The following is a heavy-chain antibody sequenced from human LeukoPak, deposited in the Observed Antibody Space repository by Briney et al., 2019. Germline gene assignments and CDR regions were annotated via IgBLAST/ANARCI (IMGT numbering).Heavy chain of an antibody. D-gene: IGHD6-19*01. V-gene: IGHV3-21*01. CDR2: ISSSSSYI. CDR1: GFNFSSYS. Sequence: PGGSLRLSCAASGFNFSSYSMNWVRQAPGKGLEWVSSISSSSSYIYYADSVKGRFTISRDNAKNSLYLQMNSLRAEDTAVYYCARGVGIAVAGVFDYWGQGTLVTVSS. J-gene: IGHJ4*02. CDR3: ARGVGIAVAGVFDY.